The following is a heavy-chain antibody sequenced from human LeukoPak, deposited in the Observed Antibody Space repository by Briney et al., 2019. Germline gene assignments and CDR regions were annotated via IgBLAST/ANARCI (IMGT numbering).Heavy chain of an antibody. CDR3: ARAVGPFDY. J-gene: IGHJ4*02. Sequence: GGSLRLSCVSSGFTFGTYVMHWVRQAPGKGLEWVAVIWFDGSNKYYADSVQGRFTISRDNSKDTLHLQMDSLRVEDTAVYFCARAVGPFDYWGPGTLVTVSP. CDR1: GFTFGTYV. CDR2: IWFDGSNK. V-gene: IGHV3-33*01.